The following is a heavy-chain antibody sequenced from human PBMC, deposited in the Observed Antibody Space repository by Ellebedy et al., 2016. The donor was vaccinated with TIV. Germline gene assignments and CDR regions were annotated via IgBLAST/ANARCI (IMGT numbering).Heavy chain of an antibody. J-gene: IGHJ6*02. V-gene: IGHV3-21*01. CDR1: GFTFSSYS. D-gene: IGHD3-10*01. CDR2: ISSSSSYI. Sequence: GESLKISXAASGFTFSSYSMNWVRQAPGKGLEWVSSISSSSSYIYYADSVKGRFTISRDNAKNSLYLQMNSLRAEDTAVYYCAKDVLLWFGEFPEDVWGQGTTVTVSS. CDR3: AKDVLLWFGEFPEDV.